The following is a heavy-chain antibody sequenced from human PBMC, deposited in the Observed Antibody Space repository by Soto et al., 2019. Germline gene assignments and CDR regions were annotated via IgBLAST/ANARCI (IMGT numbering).Heavy chain of an antibody. D-gene: IGHD4-17*01. CDR1: GFSLTTSGVG. J-gene: IGHJ5*02. V-gene: IGHV2-5*02. CDR3: AHRTTTVTWWVDP. Sequence: QITLKESGPTLVKPTQTLTLTCTFSGFSLTTSGVGVGWIRQPPGKALEWLALIYWDDDKRYSPSLKSSLTITHDTSKTRVVLTMTNMYPADTATYFCAHRTTTVTWWVDPWGQGTLVTVSS. CDR2: IYWDDDK.